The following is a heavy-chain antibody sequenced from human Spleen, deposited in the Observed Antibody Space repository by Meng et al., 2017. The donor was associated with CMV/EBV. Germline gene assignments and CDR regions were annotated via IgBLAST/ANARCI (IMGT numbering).Heavy chain of an antibody. Sequence: GGSLRLSCAASGFTFSSYEMNWVRQAPGKGLEWVSYISSGGSTIFYADSVKGRFTISRDNAKNSLHLQMNSLRAEDTAVYFCARSTMYLGYCTTTSCYHDYWGQGTLVTVS. CDR3: ARSTMYLGYCTTTSCYHDY. D-gene: IGHD2-2*01. CDR2: ISSGGSTI. J-gene: IGHJ4*02. V-gene: IGHV3-48*03. CDR1: GFTFSSYE.